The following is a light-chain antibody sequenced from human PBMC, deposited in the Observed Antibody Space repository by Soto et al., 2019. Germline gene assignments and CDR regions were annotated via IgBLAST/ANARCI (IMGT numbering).Light chain of an antibody. CDR3: CSYAGSSLVV. CDR2: EGS. J-gene: IGLJ3*02. CDR1: SSDVGSYNL. V-gene: IGLV2-23*01. Sequence: QSALTQPASVSGSPGQSITISCTGTSSDVGSYNLVSWYQQHPGKAPKLMIYEGSKRPSGVSNSFSGSKSGNTASLTISGLQAEDEADYYCCSYAGSSLVVFGGGTKLTVL.